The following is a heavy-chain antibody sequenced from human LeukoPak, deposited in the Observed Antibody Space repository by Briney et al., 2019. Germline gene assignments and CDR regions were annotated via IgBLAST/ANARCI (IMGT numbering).Heavy chain of an antibody. CDR2: IKQDRSEK. Sequence: GGSLRLSCAASGFTFTNYWMSWVRQAPGKGLELVANIKQDRSEKYYVDSVKGRFTISRDNAKNSLYLQMNSMRAEDTAVYYCARLREIPVFGVVTKSTSYFDYWGQGTLVTVSS. D-gene: IGHD3-3*01. J-gene: IGHJ4*02. V-gene: IGHV3-7*01. CDR1: GFTFTNYW. CDR3: ARLREIPVFGVVTKSTSYFDY.